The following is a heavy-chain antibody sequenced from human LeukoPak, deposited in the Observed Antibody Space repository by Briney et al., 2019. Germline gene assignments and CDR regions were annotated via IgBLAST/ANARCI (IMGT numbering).Heavy chain of an antibody. V-gene: IGHV3-30*03. J-gene: IGHJ3*02. CDR3: AREFSGYGFDI. CDR2: ISDDGTRK. Sequence: GGSLRLSCAASGFTFSSYGIHWVRLAPGKGLEWVAVISDDGTRKYYADSVQGRFTISRDNSRNTLYLQMNSLRAEDMAVYYCAREFSGYGFDIWGQGTMVTVSS. CDR1: GFTFSSYG. D-gene: IGHD5-12*01.